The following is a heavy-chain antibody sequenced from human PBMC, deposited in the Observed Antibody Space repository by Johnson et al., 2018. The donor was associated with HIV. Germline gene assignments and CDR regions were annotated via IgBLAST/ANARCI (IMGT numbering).Heavy chain of an antibody. CDR3: AKDFGLDWGNGFDI. J-gene: IGHJ3*02. CDR2: ISYDGNSK. Sequence: QVQLVESGGGVVQPGRSLRLSCAASGFTFSSYPMHWVRQAPGKGLEWVAFISYDGNSKYFADSVKGRLTISRDNSKNTLYLEMNSLRAEDTAVYYCAKDFGLDWGNGFDIWGQGTMVTVSS. V-gene: IGHV3-30*04. D-gene: IGHD3-16*01. CDR1: GFTFSSYP.